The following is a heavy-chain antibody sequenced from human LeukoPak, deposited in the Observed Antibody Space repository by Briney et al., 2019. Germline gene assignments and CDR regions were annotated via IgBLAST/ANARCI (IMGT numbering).Heavy chain of an antibody. CDR3: AKALQYYYDSNGYYDN. D-gene: IGHD3-22*01. J-gene: IGHJ4*02. CDR1: GFTFSNFA. V-gene: IGHV3-23*01. Sequence: GGSLRLSCAASGFTFSNFAMNWVRQAPGKGLEWVSAISGSSSNTYHSDSVKGRVTISRDNSKNTLYLQMNSLSAEDTAVYYCAKALQYYYDSNGYYDNWGQGTLVTVSS. CDR2: ISGSSSNT.